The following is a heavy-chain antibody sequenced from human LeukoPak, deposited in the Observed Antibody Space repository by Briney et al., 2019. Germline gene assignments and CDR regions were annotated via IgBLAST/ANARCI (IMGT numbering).Heavy chain of an antibody. CDR1: GFTFSSHS. J-gene: IGHJ4*02. CDR2: ISSSYI. V-gene: IGHV3-21*01. Sequence: PGGSLRLFCAASGFTFSSHSMNWVRQAPGKGLEWVSSISSSYIYYADSLKGRFTISRDNAKNSLYLQMNSLRAEDTAVYYCARDRVGVSAYDSLFDYWGQGTLVTVSS. D-gene: IGHD5-12*01. CDR3: ARDRVGVSAYDSLFDY.